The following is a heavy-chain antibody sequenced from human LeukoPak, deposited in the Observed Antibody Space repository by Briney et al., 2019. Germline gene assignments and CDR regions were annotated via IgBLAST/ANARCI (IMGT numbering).Heavy chain of an antibody. CDR2: IIPIFGTA. CDR3: ARVPYYGSGIHYYYMDV. Sequence: SVKVSCKAFGGTFSSYAISWVRQAPGQGLEWMGRIIPIFGTANYAQKFQGRVTITTDESTSTAYMELSSLRSEDTAVYYCARVPYYGSGIHYYYMDVWGKGTTVTVSS. V-gene: IGHV1-69*05. J-gene: IGHJ6*03. CDR1: GGTFSSYA. D-gene: IGHD3-10*01.